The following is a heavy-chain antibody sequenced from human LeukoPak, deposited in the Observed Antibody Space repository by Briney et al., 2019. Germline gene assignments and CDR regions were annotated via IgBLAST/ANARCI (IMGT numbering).Heavy chain of an antibody. CDR2: IYYSGST. CDR3: ARGGYYGSGNDFRFDP. Sequence: SETLSLTCTVSGVSISSYYWSWIRQPPGKGLEWIGYIYYSGSTNYNPSLKSRVTISVDTSKNQFSLKLSSVTAADTAVYYCARGGYYGSGNDFRFDPWGQGTLVTVSS. V-gene: IGHV4-59*01. D-gene: IGHD3-10*01. CDR1: GVSISSYY. J-gene: IGHJ5*02.